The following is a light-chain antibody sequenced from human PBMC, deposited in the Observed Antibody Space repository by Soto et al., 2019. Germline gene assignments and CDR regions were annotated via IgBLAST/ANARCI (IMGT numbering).Light chain of an antibody. CDR3: GSYTSSDTMI. CDR1: RSDIGRYNY. J-gene: IGLJ2*01. CDR2: DVS. V-gene: IGLV2-14*03. Sequence: QSALTQPASVSGSPGQSINISCTGTRSDIGRYNYVSWYQHSPGKAPKLIIYDVSDRPSGVSNRFSGSKSGTTASLTISGLQAEDEADYYCGSYTSSDTMIFGGGTKLTVL.